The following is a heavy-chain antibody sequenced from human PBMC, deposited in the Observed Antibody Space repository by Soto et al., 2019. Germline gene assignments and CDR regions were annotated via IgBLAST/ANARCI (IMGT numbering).Heavy chain of an antibody. CDR2: VSDDGSNK. D-gene: IGHD3-22*01. Sequence: QVQLVESGGGVVQPGRSLRLSCAASGFTFSSDGMHWVRQAPGKGLEWVAVVSDDGSNKYYEDSVKGRFTISRDNSKNTLYLQMKSLRAEDTAVYDCPKGESHMIVVAPSYQHWGPGTLVTVSS. CDR3: PKGESHMIVVAPSYQH. CDR1: GFTFSSDG. V-gene: IGHV3-30*18. J-gene: IGHJ1*01.